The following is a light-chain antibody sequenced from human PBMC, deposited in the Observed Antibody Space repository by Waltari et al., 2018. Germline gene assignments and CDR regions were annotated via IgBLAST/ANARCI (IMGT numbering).Light chain of an antibody. CDR2: GAS. V-gene: IGKV3-20*01. Sequence: EIVLTQSPGTLSLSPGERATLSCRASQSVSSSFLAWYQQKPGQAPRLLTYGASSRATGIPDRFSGSGSGTDFTLTISRLEPEDFAVYYCQQYSTSPTWTFGQGTKVEIK. CDR1: QSVSSSF. CDR3: QQYSTSPTWT. J-gene: IGKJ1*01.